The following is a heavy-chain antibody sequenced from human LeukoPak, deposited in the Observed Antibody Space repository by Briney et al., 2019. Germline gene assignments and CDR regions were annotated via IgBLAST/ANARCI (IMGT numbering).Heavy chain of an antibody. Sequence: SETLSLTCAVYGGSFSGYYWSWIRQPPGKGLEWIGEINHSGSTNYNPSLKSRVTISVDTSKNQFSLKLSSVTAADTAVYYCARGDGAYYYGSWSYISPRNLDYWGQGTLVTVSS. D-gene: IGHD3-10*01. CDR2: INHSGST. CDR1: GGSFSGYY. V-gene: IGHV4-34*01. J-gene: IGHJ4*02. CDR3: ARGDGAYYYGSWSYISPRNLDY.